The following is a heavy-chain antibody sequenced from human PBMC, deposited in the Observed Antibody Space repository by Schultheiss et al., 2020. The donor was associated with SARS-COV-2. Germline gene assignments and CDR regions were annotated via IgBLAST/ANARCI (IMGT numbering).Heavy chain of an antibody. D-gene: IGHD3-22*01. CDR1: GFTFSNAW. CDR3: AKDLFQITMIIVVLDY. J-gene: IGHJ4*02. CDR2: IRTKAHSYAT. V-gene: IGHV3-73*01. Sequence: GGSLRLSCAASGFTFSNAWMNWVRQAPGKGLEWVGRIRTKAHSYATAYAASLKGRFTISRDNSKNTLYLQMNSLRAEDTAVYYCAKDLFQITMIIVVLDYWGQGTLVTVSS.